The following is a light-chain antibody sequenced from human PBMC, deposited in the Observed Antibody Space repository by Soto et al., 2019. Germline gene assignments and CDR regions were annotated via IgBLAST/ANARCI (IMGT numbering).Light chain of an antibody. V-gene: IGLV2-14*03. CDR2: DVF. Sequence: QSALTQPASVSGSPGQSITISCTGTSSDVGDYNYVSWYQQCPGKAPKLIIYDVFKRPSGVSNRFSASKSGNTASLTISGLHAEDEADYYCCSHRSSSSLGVFGGGTQLTVL. J-gene: IGLJ3*02. CDR1: SSDVGDYNY. CDR3: CSHRSSSSLGV.